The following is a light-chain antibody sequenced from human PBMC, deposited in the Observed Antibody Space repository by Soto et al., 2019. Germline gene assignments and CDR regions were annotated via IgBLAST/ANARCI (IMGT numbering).Light chain of an antibody. CDR3: QQYHNWPPQYT. CDR2: GAS. CDR1: QTVSSN. J-gene: IGKJ2*01. V-gene: IGKV3-15*01. Sequence: EIVLTQSPATLSLSPGERATLSCRASQTVSSNLAWYQQKPGQAPRLLIHGASTRATGVPARFSGGGSGTEFTLNISSLQSEDFAVYYCQQYHNWPPQYTFGQGTKLQIK.